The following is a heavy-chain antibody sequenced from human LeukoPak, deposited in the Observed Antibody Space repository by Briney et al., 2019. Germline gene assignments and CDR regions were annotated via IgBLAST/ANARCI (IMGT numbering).Heavy chain of an antibody. CDR2: VYTSGNT. V-gene: IGHV4-61*02. D-gene: IGHD3-3*01. J-gene: IGHJ6*03. Sequence: SETLSLTCTVSGGSISSGNYYWSWIRQPAGKGLEWIGRVYTSGNTNYNPSLKSRVTISLDTSNNQFSLKLSSVTAADTAVYYCARLYYDFWSGYYRQYYYYYMDVWGKGTTVTVSS. CDR1: GGSISSGNYY. CDR3: ARLYYDFWSGYYRQYYYYYMDV.